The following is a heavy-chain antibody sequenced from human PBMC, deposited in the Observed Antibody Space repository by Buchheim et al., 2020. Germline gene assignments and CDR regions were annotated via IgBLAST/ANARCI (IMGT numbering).Heavy chain of an antibody. CDR2: ISYDGSNK. J-gene: IGHJ6*02. V-gene: IGHV3-30*18. D-gene: IGHD2-15*01. CDR1: GFTFSSYG. Sequence: QVQLVESGGGVVQPGRSLRLSCAASGFTFSSYGMHWVRQAPGKGLEWVAVISYDGSNKYYADSVKGRFTISRDNSKNTLYLQMNSLRAEDTAVYYCAKDLVVAAPYYGMDVCGQGTT. CDR3: AKDLVVAAPYYGMDV.